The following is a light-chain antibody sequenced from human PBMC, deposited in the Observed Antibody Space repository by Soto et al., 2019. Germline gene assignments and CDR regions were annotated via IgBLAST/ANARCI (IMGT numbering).Light chain of an antibody. J-gene: IGKJ3*01. Sequence: DIQMTQSPSSLSVSVGDRVTITCRASQSISNYLSWYQQKPGKVHKTLLYVASTLQSGVPSRFSGSGSGTDFTLTISSLQPEDIATYYCQKYNSAPFTFGPGTTVDIK. CDR3: QKYNSAPFT. V-gene: IGKV1-27*01. CDR1: QSISNY. CDR2: VAS.